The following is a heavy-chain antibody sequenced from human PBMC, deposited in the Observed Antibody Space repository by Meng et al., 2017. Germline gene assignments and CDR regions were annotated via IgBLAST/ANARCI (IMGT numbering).Heavy chain of an antibody. V-gene: IGHV4-31*03. J-gene: IGHJ3*01. CDR2: IYYNGKT. CDR3: AGRLAPDAFDV. CDR1: GGSIRNEDYY. Sequence: QVPMQESGPGLGKPSQSLSLTCTVSGGSIRNEDYYWSWIRQHPVKGLEWIGYIYYNGKTYYNPSLESRISMSVDTSKNQFSLILSSVAAADTAVYYCAGRLAPDAFDVWGLGTMVTVSS.